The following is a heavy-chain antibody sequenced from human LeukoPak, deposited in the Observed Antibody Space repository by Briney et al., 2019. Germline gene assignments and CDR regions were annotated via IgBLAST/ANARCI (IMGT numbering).Heavy chain of an antibody. J-gene: IGHJ4*02. Sequence: GGSLRLSCAASGFTFSDYNMNWVRQSPEKGLEWVSSITSGTTYIYYADSVRGRFTLSRDNAKNSLYLQMNSLRAEDTAVYYCARVLSVSYCDSWGQGTLVTVSS. CDR2: ITSGTTYI. D-gene: IGHD2/OR15-2a*01. V-gene: IGHV3-21*01. CDR1: GFTFSDYN. CDR3: ARVLSVSYCDS.